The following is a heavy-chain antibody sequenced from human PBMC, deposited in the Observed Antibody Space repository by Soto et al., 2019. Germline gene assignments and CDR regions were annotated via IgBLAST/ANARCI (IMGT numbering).Heavy chain of an antibody. CDR1: GFTFRSYA. V-gene: IGHV3-23*01. CDR3: ALPPTNSWFRN. CDR2: ISSGGGTT. D-gene: IGHD2-2*01. Sequence: EVQLLESGGGLVQPGGSLRLSCAASGFTFRSYAMNWVRQAPGKGLEWVSCISSGGGTTYYSDFVKGRFAISRDNSKSTLYLEMNSLRAEDTAVYYCALPPTNSWFRNWGQGTLVTVSS. J-gene: IGHJ5*02.